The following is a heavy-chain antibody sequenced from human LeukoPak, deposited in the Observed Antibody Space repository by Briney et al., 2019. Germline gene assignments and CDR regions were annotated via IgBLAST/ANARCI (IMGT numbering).Heavy chain of an antibody. CDR2: MYYSGST. J-gene: IGHJ4*02. CDR1: GGSISSSSYY. CDR3: ARADHGGKIDY. D-gene: IGHD4-23*01. V-gene: IGHV4-39*07. Sequence: SETLSLTCTVSGGSISSSSYYWSWIRQPPGKGLEWIGSMYYSGSTYYNPSLKSRVTISVDTSKNQFSLKLSSVTAADTAVYYCARADHGGKIDYWGQGTLVTVSS.